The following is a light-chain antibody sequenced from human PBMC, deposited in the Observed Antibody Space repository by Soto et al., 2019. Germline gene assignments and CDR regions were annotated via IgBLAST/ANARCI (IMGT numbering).Light chain of an antibody. CDR2: DAS. Sequence: EIVVTQSPATLSLSPGERATLSCRASQYITIYLAWYQQKPGQAPRLLIYDASNRATGIPARFSGSGSGTDFTLTISSLEPDDVAVYYCQQRADWPITFGQGTRLEIK. CDR1: QYITIY. J-gene: IGKJ5*01. V-gene: IGKV3-11*01. CDR3: QQRADWPIT.